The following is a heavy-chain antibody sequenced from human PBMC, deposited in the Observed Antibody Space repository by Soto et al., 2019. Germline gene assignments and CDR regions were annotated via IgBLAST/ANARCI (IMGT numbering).Heavy chain of an antibody. Sequence: QVQLVESGGGVVQPGRSLRLSCAASGFTFSSYGMHWVRQAPGKGLEWVAVISYDGSNKYYADSVKGRFTISRDNSKNTLYLQKNSLRAEDTAVYYCAKDLVRNEAVVGCWFDPRGQGTLVTVSS. V-gene: IGHV3-30*18. CDR2: ISYDGSNK. CDR3: AKDLVRNEAVVGCWFDP. CDR1: GFTFSSYG. D-gene: IGHD6-19*01. J-gene: IGHJ5*02.